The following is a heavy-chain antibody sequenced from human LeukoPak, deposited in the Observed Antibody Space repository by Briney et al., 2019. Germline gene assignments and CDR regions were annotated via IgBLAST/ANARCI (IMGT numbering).Heavy chain of an antibody. Sequence: SETLSLTCAVYGGSFSGYYWSWIRQPLGKGLEWIGEINHSGSTYYNPSLKSRVTISVDTSKNQFSLKLSSVTAADTAVYYCARAVSGSYWDFDYWGQGTLVTVSS. V-gene: IGHV4-34*01. D-gene: IGHD1-26*01. J-gene: IGHJ4*02. CDR3: ARAVSGSYWDFDY. CDR1: GGSFSGYY. CDR2: INHSGST.